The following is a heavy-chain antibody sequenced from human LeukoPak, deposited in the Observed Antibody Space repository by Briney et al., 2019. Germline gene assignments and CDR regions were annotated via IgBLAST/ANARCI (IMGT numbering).Heavy chain of an antibody. D-gene: IGHD3-3*01. J-gene: IGHJ6*03. CDR1: GGSISSYY. Sequence: PSETLSLNCTVSGGSISSYYWSWLRQPPGKGLEWIGYIYYSGSTNYNPSLKSRVTISVDTSKNQFSPKLSSVTAADTAVYYCARALSDFWSGSYYYYYMDVWGKGTTVTVSS. V-gene: IGHV4-59*01. CDR2: IYYSGST. CDR3: ARALSDFWSGSYYYYYMDV.